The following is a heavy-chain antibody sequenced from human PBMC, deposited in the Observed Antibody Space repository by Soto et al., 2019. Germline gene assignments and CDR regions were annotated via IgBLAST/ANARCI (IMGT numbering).Heavy chain of an antibody. CDR3: ARVGSISSSAPWSYYYYGMDV. Sequence: GASVKVSCKASGGTFSSYTISWVRQAPGQGLEWMGRIIPILGIANYAQKFQGRVTITADKSTSTAYMELSSLRSEDTAVYYCARVGSISSSAPWSYYYYGMDVWGQGTTVTVSS. CDR2: IIPILGIA. D-gene: IGHD6-6*01. CDR1: GGTFSSYT. J-gene: IGHJ6*02. V-gene: IGHV1-69*02.